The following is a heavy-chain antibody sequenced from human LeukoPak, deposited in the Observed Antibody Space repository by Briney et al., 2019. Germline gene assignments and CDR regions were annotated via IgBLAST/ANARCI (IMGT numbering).Heavy chain of an antibody. CDR3: ASRTGFGELRFDY. CDR2: IYYTGST. Sequence: SETLSLTCTVSGGSISTSSYYWGWIRQPPGKGREWIGSIYYTGSTYYNPSLNSRVTVSVDTSKNQFSLKLSSVTAADTAMYYCASRTGFGELRFDYWGQGTLVTVSS. J-gene: IGHJ4*02. V-gene: IGHV4-39*01. D-gene: IGHD3-10*01. CDR1: GGSISTSSYY.